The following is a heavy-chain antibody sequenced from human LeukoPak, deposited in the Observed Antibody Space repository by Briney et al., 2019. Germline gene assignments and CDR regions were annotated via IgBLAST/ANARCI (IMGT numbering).Heavy chain of an antibody. CDR2: IKQDGSEK. CDR1: GFTFSSYW. D-gene: IGHD1-1*01. Sequence: GGSLRLSCAASGFTFSSYWMSWVRQAPGKGLEWVANIKQDGSEKYYVDSVKGRFTISRDNAKNSLYLQMNSLRAEDTAVYYCAREGGYAQGAFDIWGQGTMVTVSS. J-gene: IGHJ3*02. CDR3: AREGGYAQGAFDI. V-gene: IGHV3-7*01.